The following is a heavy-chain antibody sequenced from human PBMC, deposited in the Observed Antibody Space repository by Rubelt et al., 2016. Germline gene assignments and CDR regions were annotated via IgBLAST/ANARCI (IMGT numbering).Heavy chain of an antibody. CDR3: AKDERITTSRGFVIRNAFDS. D-gene: IGHD3-10*01. CDR1: GFTFSSYA. V-gene: IGHV3-23*01. CDR2: ISGSGGTT. J-gene: IGHJ3*02. Sequence: EVQLLESGGGLVQPGGSLRLSCAAAGFTFSSYAMSWVRQGPGKGLAWVSAISGSGGTTYYADSVKGRFNISRDNSKNTLYLQMNSLKAEDTALYYCAKDERITTSRGFVIRNAFDSWGQGTMVTVSS.